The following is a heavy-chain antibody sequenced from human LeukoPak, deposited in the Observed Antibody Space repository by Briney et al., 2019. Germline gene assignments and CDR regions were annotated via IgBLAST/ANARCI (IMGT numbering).Heavy chain of an antibody. CDR2: INAGTGDT. J-gene: IGHJ4*02. CDR3: ARGPIAAVAFFDY. Sequence: GASVTVSCTASAYTFTYYAIHWARQAPGQGPGWMGWINAGTGDTRYLQRFQGRVTISRDTSASAVYMELSSLTYEDTAVFYCARGPIAAVAFFDYWGQGTLVSVSA. V-gene: IGHV1-3*01. CDR1: AYTFTYYA. D-gene: IGHD6-13*01.